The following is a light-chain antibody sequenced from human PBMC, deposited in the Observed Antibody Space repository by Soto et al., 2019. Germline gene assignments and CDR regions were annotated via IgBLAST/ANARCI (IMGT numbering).Light chain of an antibody. Sequence: EIVLTQSPGSLSLSPGERATLSCLASQSVSNNYLAWYQQKPGQAPRLLIYGASNRATGIPDRFSGSGSGTDFTLTISSLQPDDFATYYCQQYNSAWTFGQGTKVDIK. CDR3: QQYNSAWT. J-gene: IGKJ1*01. V-gene: IGKV3-20*01. CDR2: GAS. CDR1: QSVSNNY.